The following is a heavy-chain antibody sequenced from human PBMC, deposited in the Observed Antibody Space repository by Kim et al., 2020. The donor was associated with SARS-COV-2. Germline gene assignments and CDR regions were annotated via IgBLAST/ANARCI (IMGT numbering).Heavy chain of an antibody. CDR3: ARGEGYCSSTSCWNGGPGAFDI. Sequence: SETLSLTCTVSGGSISSGGYYWSWIRQHPGKGLEWIGYIYYSGSTYYNPSLKSRVTISVDTSKNQFSLKLSSVTAADTAVYYCARGEGYCSSTSCWNGGPGAFDIWGQGTMVTVSS. J-gene: IGHJ3*02. CDR2: IYYSGST. V-gene: IGHV4-31*03. D-gene: IGHD2-2*01. CDR1: GGSISSGGYY.